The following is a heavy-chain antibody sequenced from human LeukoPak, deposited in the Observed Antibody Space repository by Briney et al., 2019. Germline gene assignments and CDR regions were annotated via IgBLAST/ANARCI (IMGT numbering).Heavy chain of an antibody. CDR1: GFTFSSYA. V-gene: IGHV3-30-3*01. D-gene: IGHD3-22*01. Sequence: GGSLRLSCAASGFTFSSYAMHWVRQAPGKGLEWVAVISYDGSNKYYADSVKGRFTISRDNSKNTLYLQMNSLRAEDTAVYYCARVGNSYDQDYYYYGMDVWAKGPRSPSP. J-gene: IGHJ6*02. CDR3: ARVGNSYDQDYYYYGMDV. CDR2: ISYDGSNK.